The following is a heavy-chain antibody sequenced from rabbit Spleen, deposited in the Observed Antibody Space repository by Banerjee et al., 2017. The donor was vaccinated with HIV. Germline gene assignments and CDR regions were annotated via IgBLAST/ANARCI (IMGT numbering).Heavy chain of an antibody. J-gene: IGHJ6*01. V-gene: IGHV1S45*01. CDR1: GVSLSDKDV. CDR2: IAGSSSGFT. D-gene: IGHD8-1*01. CDR3: ARDTGSSFSSYGMDL. Sequence: QEQLEESGGGLVKPEGSLTLTCKASGVSLSDKDVMCWVRQAAGKGLEWIACIAGSSSGFTYSATWAKGRFTCSKTSSTTVTLQMTSLTVADTATYFCARDTGSSFSSYGMDLWGQGTLVTVS.